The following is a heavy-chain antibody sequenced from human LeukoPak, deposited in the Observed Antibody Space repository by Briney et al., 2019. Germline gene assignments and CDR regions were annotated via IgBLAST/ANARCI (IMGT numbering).Heavy chain of an antibody. CDR2: IYYSGST. J-gene: IGHJ4*02. CDR3: ARRRGDFWSDYYAFDY. CDR1: DGSISSYY. Sequence: KPSETLSLTCTVSDGSISSYYWSWIRQPPGKGLEWIGYIYYSGSTNYNPSLTSRVTISLDTSKNQFSLKLSSVTAADTAVYYCARRRGDFWSDYYAFDYWGQGTLVTISS. V-gene: IGHV4-59*08. D-gene: IGHD3-3*01.